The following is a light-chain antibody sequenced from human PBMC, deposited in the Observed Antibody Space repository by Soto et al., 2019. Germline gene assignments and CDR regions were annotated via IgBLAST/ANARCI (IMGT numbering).Light chain of an antibody. CDR2: QGN. J-gene: IGLJ1*01. V-gene: IGLV2-23*01. CDR1: SRAVGSYRL. CDR3: CSSAPSRTVV. Sequence: QSVLAQPASVSGSPGQSITISCTGSSRAVGSYRLVSWYQCHPGKVPKLIVYQGNKRPSGVSNRFSGPEPGNTAALTISGLQAEDEADYYCCSSAPSRTVVFGTGTKVTVL.